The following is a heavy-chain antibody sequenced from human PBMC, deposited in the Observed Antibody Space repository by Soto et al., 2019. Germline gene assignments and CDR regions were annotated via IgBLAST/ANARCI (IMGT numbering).Heavy chain of an antibody. CDR2: ITTRGARK. CDR1: GFTFNPYA. CDR3: ARYRSDGSASFDS. D-gene: IGHD6-19*01. J-gene: IGHJ4*02. V-gene: IGHV3-23*01. Sequence: GSLRLSCAASGFTFNPYAMPWVRQTQGKGLEWVSFITTRGARKYYADPVRGRFTISTDSSRNTLYLQMNHLIPADTAVYFCARYRSDGSASFDSWGQGTRVTVSS.